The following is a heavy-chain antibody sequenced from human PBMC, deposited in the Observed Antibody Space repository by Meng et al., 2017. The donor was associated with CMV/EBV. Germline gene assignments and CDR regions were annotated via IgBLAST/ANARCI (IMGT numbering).Heavy chain of an antibody. J-gene: IGHJ6*02. CDR3: ARDCSSTSCYRKWYYGMDV. CDR1: GYTFTSYG. CDR2: ISAYNGNT. Sequence: ASVKVSCKASGYTFTSYGISWVRQAPGQGLEWMGWISAYNGNTNYAQKLQGRVTMTTDTPTSTAYMELRSLRSDDTAVYYCARDCSSTSCYRKWYYGMDVWGQGTTVTVSS. D-gene: IGHD2-2*02. V-gene: IGHV1-18*01.